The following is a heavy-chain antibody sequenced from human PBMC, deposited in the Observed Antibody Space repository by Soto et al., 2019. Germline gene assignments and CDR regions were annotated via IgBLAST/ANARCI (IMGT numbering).Heavy chain of an antibody. CDR3: ARSITMVRGVITLHDY. CDR1: GGSVSSGSYY. D-gene: IGHD3-10*01. CDR2: IYYSGST. Sequence: PLETLSLTCTVSGGSVSSGSYYWSWIRQPPGKGLEWIGYIYYSGSTNYNPSLKSRVTISVDTSKNQFSLKLSSVTAADTAVYYCARSITMVRGVITLHDYWGQGTLVTVSS. V-gene: IGHV4-61*01. J-gene: IGHJ4*02.